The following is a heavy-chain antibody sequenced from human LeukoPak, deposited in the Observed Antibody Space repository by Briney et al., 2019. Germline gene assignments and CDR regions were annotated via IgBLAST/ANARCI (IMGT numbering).Heavy chain of an antibody. D-gene: IGHD3-10*01. V-gene: IGHV3-30*02. CDR1: GFTFSVYW. Sequence: GGSLRLSCAASGFTFSVYWMGWVRQAPGKGLEWVAFIRYDGSNKYYADSVKGRFTISRDNSKNTLYLQMNSLRAEDTAVYYCAKDFYYGSGSFYYYYYYMDVWGKGTTVTISS. J-gene: IGHJ6*03. CDR3: AKDFYYGSGSFYYYYYYMDV. CDR2: IRYDGSNK.